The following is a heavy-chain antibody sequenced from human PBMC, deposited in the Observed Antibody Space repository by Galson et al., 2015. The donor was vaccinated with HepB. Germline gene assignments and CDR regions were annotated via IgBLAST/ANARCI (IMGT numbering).Heavy chain of an antibody. Sequence: SGAEVKKTGESLRLSCAASGFTFSTFAMSWVRQAPGRGLEWVSCISNSGRDTYYADSVKGRFTVSRDNSRNTLYLQLNGLRAEDTAVYYCAKRSDSTGTKYHFDYWGQGTLVTVSS. CDR2: ISNSGRDT. J-gene: IGHJ4*02. CDR1: GFTFSTFA. V-gene: IGHV3-23*01. CDR3: AKRSDSTGTKYHFDY. D-gene: IGHD3-22*01.